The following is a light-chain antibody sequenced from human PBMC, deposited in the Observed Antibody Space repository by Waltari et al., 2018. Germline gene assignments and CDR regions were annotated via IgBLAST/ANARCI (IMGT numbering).Light chain of an antibody. Sequence: DVVMTQSPLSLPVTLGQPASISCKSSQSLVRSDGNTYLQWFHQRPGQSPRRLIYKVSTRESGVPVRFSGSGSGTDFTLKISSVEAEDVGVYYCMQGTHWPYTFGQGTKLDIK. J-gene: IGKJ2*01. CDR2: KVS. V-gene: IGKV2-30*02. CDR3: MQGTHWPYT. CDR1: QSLVRSDGNTY.